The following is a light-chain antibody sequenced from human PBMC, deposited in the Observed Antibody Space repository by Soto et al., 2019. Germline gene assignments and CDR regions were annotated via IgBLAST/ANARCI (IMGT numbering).Light chain of an antibody. CDR1: QSVSSSY. CDR3: QQYSSSLQWT. CDR2: GAS. Sequence: EIVLTQSPGTLSLSPGERATLSCRASQSVSSSYLAWYQQKPGQAPRLLIYGASSRATGIPDRFSGSGSGTDFTLTISRLEPEDFAVYYCQQYSSSLQWTFGQGTKVEIK. V-gene: IGKV3-20*01. J-gene: IGKJ1*01.